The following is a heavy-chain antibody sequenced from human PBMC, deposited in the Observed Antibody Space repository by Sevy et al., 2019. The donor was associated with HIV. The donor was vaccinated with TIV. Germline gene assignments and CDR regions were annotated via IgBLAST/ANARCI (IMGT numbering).Heavy chain of an antibody. CDR1: GYTFTSYG. CDR2: IIAYNGNT. CDR3: ARDSAAAVHDAFDI. J-gene: IGHJ3*02. D-gene: IGHD6-13*01. Sequence: ASVKVSCKASGYTFTSYGISWVRQAPGQGLEWMGWIIAYNGNTNYAQKLQGRVTMTTDTSTSTAYMELRSLRSDDTAVYYCARDSAAAVHDAFDIWGQGTMVTVSS. V-gene: IGHV1-18*01.